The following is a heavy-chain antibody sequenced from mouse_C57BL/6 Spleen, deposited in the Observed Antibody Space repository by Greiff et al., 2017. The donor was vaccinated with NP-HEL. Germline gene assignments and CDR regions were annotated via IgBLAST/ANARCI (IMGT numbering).Heavy chain of an antibody. CDR3: AIITTVVEDYYAMDD. J-gene: IGHJ4*01. D-gene: IGHD1-1*01. Sequence: QVQLQQPGAELVKPGASVKMSCKASGYTFTSYWITWVKQRPGQGLEWIGDIYPGSGSTNYNEKFKSKATLTVDTSSSTAYMQLSSLTSEDSAVYYCAIITTVVEDYYAMDDWGQGTSVTVSS. CDR2: IYPGSGST. V-gene: IGHV1-55*01. CDR1: GYTFTSYW.